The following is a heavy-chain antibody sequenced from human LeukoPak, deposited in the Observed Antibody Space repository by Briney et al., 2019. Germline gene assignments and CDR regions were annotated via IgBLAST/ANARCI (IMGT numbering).Heavy chain of an antibody. D-gene: IGHD6-6*01. CDR2: ISYSGTT. V-gene: IGHV4-39*07. Sequence: SETLSLTCTVSGGSISSRPYYWGWVRQPPGKGLEWIGTISYSGTTYYSPSLKSRVTISLDTSKNQFSLKLSSVTAADTAIYYCAKDFSSSSTVYYYYYMDVWGKGTTVTVSS. CDR3: AKDFSSSSTVYYYYYMDV. CDR1: GGSISSRPYY. J-gene: IGHJ6*03.